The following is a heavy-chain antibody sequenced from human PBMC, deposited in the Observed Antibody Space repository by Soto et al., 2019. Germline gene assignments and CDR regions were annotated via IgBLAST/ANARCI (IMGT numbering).Heavy chain of an antibody. CDR2: IYWDDDK. J-gene: IGHJ5*02. Sequence: QFTLNESGTTLVEPKQTLTLTCTFSGFSLSTSGVGVGWIRQPPGKALEWLALIYWDDDKRYSPSLKSRLTITKDTSKNQLVLTMTNMDPVDTATYYCAHSGENIAAADTGWFDPWGQGTLVTVSS. V-gene: IGHV2-5*02. CDR1: GFSLSTSGVG. D-gene: IGHD6-13*01. CDR3: AHSGENIAAADTGWFDP.